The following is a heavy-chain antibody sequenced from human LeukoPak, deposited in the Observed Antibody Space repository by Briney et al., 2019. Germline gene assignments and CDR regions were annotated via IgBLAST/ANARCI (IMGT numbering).Heavy chain of an antibody. Sequence: GGPLRLSCAASGFTVSSNYMSWVRQAPGKGLEWVSVIYSGGSTYYADSVKGRFTISRDNSKNTLYLQMNSLRAEDTAVYYCAREYYDISTGSASKGGMDVWGQGTTVTVSS. CDR3: AREYYDISTGSASKGGMDV. J-gene: IGHJ6*02. CDR1: GFTVSSNY. D-gene: IGHD3-9*01. CDR2: IYSGGST. V-gene: IGHV3-53*05.